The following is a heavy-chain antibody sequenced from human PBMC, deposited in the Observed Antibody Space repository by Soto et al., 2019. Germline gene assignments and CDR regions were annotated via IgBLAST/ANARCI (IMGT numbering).Heavy chain of an antibody. Sequence: GESLKISCKGSGYRFISYWIGWVRQIPGKGLEWMGIIYPGDSDTRYSPSFQGQVTISADKSISTAYLQWSSLKASDTAMYYCARSDVEYSSSSGYYYGMDVWGQGTTVTVSS. V-gene: IGHV5-51*01. D-gene: IGHD6-6*01. CDR3: ARSDVEYSSSSGYYYGMDV. J-gene: IGHJ6*02. CDR2: IYPGDSDT. CDR1: GYRFISYW.